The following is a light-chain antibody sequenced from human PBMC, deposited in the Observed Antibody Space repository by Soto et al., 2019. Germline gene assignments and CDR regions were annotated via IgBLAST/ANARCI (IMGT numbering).Light chain of an antibody. V-gene: IGKV3-20*01. Sequence: EIVLTQSPGSLSLSPGEGATLSCRASQSVCTTYLAWYQLKPGQAPRLVIYATSSRAAGIPDRFRGSGSGTEFTLTISSLEPEDVGVYFCQQYGNSPPYSFGQGTKLEIK. J-gene: IGKJ2*03. CDR3: QQYGNSPPYS. CDR1: QSVCTTY. CDR2: ATS.